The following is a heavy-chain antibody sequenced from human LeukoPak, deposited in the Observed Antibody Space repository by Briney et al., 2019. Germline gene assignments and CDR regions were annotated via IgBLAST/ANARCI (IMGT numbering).Heavy chain of an antibody. V-gene: IGHV4-39*07. CDR3: ASLTTAEAFDI. CDR1: GGSISSSSYY. CDR2: IHYSGST. J-gene: IGHJ3*02. Sequence: SETLSLTCTVSGGSISSSSYYWAWIRQPPGKGLEWIGSIHYSGSTYYNPSLKSRVTISVDTSKNRFSLKLSSVTAADTAVYYCASLTTAEAFDIWGQGTMVTVSS. D-gene: IGHD3-22*01.